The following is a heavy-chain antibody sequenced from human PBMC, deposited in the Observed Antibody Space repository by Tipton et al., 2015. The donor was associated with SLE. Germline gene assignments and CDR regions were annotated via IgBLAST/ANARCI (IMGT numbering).Heavy chain of an antibody. Sequence: QLVQSGAEVKKPGSSVRVSCKASGGTLNSYAFSWVRQAPGQGLEWMGGITPIFGTANYAQKFQGRVSITTDASTSTGYMEMRSLTSEDTAVYYCARLYNHYVDDYYHMDVWGEGSSVTVSS. V-gene: IGHV1-69*01. J-gene: IGHJ6*03. D-gene: IGHD3-10*01. CDR2: ITPIFGTA. CDR3: ARLYNHYVDDYYHMDV. CDR1: GGTLNSYA.